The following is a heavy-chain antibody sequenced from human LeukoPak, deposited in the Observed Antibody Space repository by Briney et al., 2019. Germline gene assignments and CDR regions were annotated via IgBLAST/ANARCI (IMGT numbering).Heavy chain of an antibody. J-gene: IGHJ3*02. D-gene: IGHD3-3*01. CDR3: ARASRFLEWLPYDAFDI. Sequence: ASVKVSCKASGGTFSSYAISWVRQAPGQGLEWMGGIIPIFGTANYAQKFQGRVTITADESTSTAYMELSSLRSEDTAVYYCARASRFLEWLPYDAFDIWGQGTMVTVSS. V-gene: IGHV1-69*13. CDR2: IIPIFGTA. CDR1: GGTFSSYA.